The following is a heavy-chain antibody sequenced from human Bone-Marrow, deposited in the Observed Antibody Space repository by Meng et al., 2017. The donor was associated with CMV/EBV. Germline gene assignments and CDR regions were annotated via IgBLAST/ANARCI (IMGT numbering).Heavy chain of an antibody. CDR1: GFIFSSYT. V-gene: IGHV3-30*14. Sequence: GGSLRLSCAVSGFIFSSYTLHWVRQAPGKGLEWVALISYDGNNKYYADSVKGRFTISRDNSKNTLYLQMNSLRAEDTAVYSCARHGLSYYYYGMDVWGQGTTVTVSS. D-gene: IGHD3-16*02. CDR3: ARHGLSYYYYGMDV. CDR2: ISYDGNNK. J-gene: IGHJ6*02.